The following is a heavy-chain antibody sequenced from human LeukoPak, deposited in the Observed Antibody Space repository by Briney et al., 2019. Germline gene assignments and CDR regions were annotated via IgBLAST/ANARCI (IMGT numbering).Heavy chain of an antibody. CDR2: ISSSSIYI. Sequence: GGSLRLSCAASGSTFSDYSMNWVRQAPGKGLEWVSSISSSSIYIYYADSVKGRFTISRDNSKNTLYLQMNSLRAEDTAVYYCAILPFGDAFDIWGQGTMVTVSS. V-gene: IGHV3-21*04. CDR3: AILPFGDAFDI. D-gene: IGHD3-16*01. J-gene: IGHJ3*02. CDR1: GSTFSDYS.